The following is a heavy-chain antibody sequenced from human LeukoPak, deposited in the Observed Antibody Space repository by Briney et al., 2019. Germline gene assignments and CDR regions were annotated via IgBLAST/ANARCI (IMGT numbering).Heavy chain of an antibody. CDR3: ARGVYIAAAQYGY. D-gene: IGHD6-13*01. J-gene: IGHJ4*02. Sequence: PSETLSLTCTVSGGSISSYYWSWIRQPPGRGLEWIGYIYYSGTTNYNPSLKSRVTISVDTSKNQFSLKLSSVTAADTAVYYCARGVYIAAAQYGYWGQGTLVTVSS. CDR2: IYYSGTT. V-gene: IGHV4-59*01. CDR1: GGSISSYY.